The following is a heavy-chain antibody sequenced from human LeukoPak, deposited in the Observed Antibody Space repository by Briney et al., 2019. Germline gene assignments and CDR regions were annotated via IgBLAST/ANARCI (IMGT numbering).Heavy chain of an antibody. CDR3: ARARGGTVTTSPFDY. D-gene: IGHD4-17*01. CDR2: IYYSGST. J-gene: IGHJ4*02. V-gene: IGHV4-31*03. CDR1: GGSISSGGYY. Sequence: SQTLSLTCTVSGGSISSGGYYWSWISQHPGKGLEWIGYIYYSGSTYYNPSLKSRVTISVDTSKNQFSLKLSSVTAADTAVYYCARARGGTVTTSPFDYWGQGTLVTVSS.